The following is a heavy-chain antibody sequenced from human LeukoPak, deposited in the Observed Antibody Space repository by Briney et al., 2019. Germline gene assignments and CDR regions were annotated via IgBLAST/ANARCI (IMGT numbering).Heavy chain of an antibody. D-gene: IGHD5-24*01. CDR3: GRRHGYNYLDYYYYMDV. J-gene: IGHJ6*03. CDR2: ISSSSSYI. CDR1: GFTFSSYS. V-gene: IGHV3-21*01. Sequence: GGSLRLSCAASGFTFSSYSMNWVRQAPGKGLEWVSSISSSSSYIYYADSVKGRFTISRDNAKNSLYLQMNSLRAEDTAVYYCGRRHGYNYLDYYYYMDVWGKGTTVTVSS.